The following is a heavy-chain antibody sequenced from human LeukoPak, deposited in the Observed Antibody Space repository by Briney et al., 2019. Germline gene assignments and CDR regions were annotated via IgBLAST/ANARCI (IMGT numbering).Heavy chain of an antibody. CDR3: ARGSMVRGVTPEPFDY. Sequence: PGGSLRLSCAASGFTFSSYAMSWVRQAPGKGLEWVSAVSGSGCNTYYADSVKGRFTISRDNSKNTLYLQMNSLRAEDTAVYYCARGSMVRGVTPEPFDYWGQGTLVTVSS. D-gene: IGHD3-10*01. V-gene: IGHV3-23*01. CDR1: GFTFSSYA. CDR2: VSGSGCNT. J-gene: IGHJ4*02.